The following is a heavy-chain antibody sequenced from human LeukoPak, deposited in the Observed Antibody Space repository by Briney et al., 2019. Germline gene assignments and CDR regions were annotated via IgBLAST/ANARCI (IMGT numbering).Heavy chain of an antibody. Sequence: GGSLRLSCAASGFTFSSYAMSWVRQAQGKGLEWVSAISGSGGSTYYADSVKGRFTISRDNSKNTLYLQMNSLRAEDTAVYYCAKPPYQLLYYYYYYMDVWGKGTTVTVSS. CDR3: AKPPYQLLYYYYYYMDV. CDR1: GFTFSSYA. D-gene: IGHD2-2*01. J-gene: IGHJ6*03. CDR2: ISGSGGST. V-gene: IGHV3-23*01.